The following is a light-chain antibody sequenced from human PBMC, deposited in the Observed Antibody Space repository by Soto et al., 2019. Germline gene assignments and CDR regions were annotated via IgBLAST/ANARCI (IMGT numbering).Light chain of an antibody. CDR1: SSHIGSNT. J-gene: IGLJ2*01. V-gene: IGLV1-44*01. Sequence: QSVLTQPPSASGTPGQRVIISCSGSSSHIGSNTVNWYQQLPGTAPKLLIYSNNQRPSGVPDRFSGSKSGTSASLAIIGLQSEDEADYYCAAWDDSLNGVVFGGGTKVTVL. CDR3: AAWDDSLNGVV. CDR2: SNN.